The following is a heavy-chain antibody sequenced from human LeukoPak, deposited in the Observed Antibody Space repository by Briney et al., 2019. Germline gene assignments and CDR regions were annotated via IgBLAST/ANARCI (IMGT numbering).Heavy chain of an antibody. D-gene: IGHD3-22*01. CDR3: VRADSSGYYYFDY. J-gene: IGHJ4*02. V-gene: IGHV3-53*01. CDR1: GFTVSSNY. CDR2: IYSGGST. Sequence: GGTLRLSCAASGFTVSSNYMSWVRQAPGKGLEWVSVIYSGGSTYYADSVKGRFTISRDNSKNTLYLQMNSLRAEDTAVYYCVRADSSGYYYFDYWGQGTLVTVSS.